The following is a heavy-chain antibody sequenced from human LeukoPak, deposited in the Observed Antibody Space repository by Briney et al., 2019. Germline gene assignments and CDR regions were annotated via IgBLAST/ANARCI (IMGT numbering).Heavy chain of an antibody. CDR2: INHSGST. CDR3: ARRVRGYSYGYTGRYYFDY. J-gene: IGHJ4*02. D-gene: IGHD5-18*01. Sequence: SETLSLPCAVYGVSFSGYYWSWIRRPPGKGLEWIGEINHSGSTNYNPSLKSRVTISVDTSKNQFSLKLSSVTAADTAVYYCARRVRGYSYGYTGRYYFDYWGQGTLVTVSS. CDR1: GVSFSGYY. V-gene: IGHV4-34*01.